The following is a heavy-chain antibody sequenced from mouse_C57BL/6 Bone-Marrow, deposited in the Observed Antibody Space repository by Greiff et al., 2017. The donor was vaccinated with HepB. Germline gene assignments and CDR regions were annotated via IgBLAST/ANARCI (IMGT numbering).Heavy chain of an antibody. V-gene: IGHV1-22*01. CDR1: GYTFTDYN. Sequence: EVQLQQSGPELVKPGASVKMSCKASGYTFTDYNMHWVKQSHGKSLEWIGYINPNNGGTSYNQKFKGKATLTVNKSSSTAYMELRSLTSEDSAVYYCARGGLTTVVATYFDVWGTGTTVTVSS. J-gene: IGHJ1*03. D-gene: IGHD1-1*01. CDR2: INPNNGGT. CDR3: ARGGLTTVVATYFDV.